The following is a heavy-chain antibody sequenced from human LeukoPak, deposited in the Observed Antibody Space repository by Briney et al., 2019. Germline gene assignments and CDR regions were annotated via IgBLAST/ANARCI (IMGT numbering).Heavy chain of an antibody. Sequence: SETLSLTCTVSGGSISSYYWSWIRQPPGKGLEWIGYIYYSGSTNYNPSLKSRVTISVDTSKNQFSLKLSSVTAAATAVYYFARDKTSNTAMVAGAFDIWGQGTMVTVSS. CDR3: ARDKTSNTAMVAGAFDI. CDR1: GGSISSYY. J-gene: IGHJ3*02. CDR2: IYYSGST. V-gene: IGHV4-59*01. D-gene: IGHD5-18*01.